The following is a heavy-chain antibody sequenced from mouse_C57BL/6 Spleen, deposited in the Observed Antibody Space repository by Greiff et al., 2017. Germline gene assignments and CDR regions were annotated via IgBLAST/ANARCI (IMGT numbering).Heavy chain of an antibody. J-gene: IGHJ1*03. V-gene: IGHV1-39*01. CDR2: INPNYGTT. D-gene: IGHD2-1*01. CDR1: GYSFTDYN. CDR3: ARGNYGNYDWYFDV. Sequence: QLQESGPELVKPGASVKISCKASGYSFTDYNMNWVKQSNGKSLEWIGVINPNYGTTSYNQKFKGKATLTVDQSSSTAYMQLNSLTSEDSAVYYCARGNYGNYDWYFDVWGTGTTVTVSS.